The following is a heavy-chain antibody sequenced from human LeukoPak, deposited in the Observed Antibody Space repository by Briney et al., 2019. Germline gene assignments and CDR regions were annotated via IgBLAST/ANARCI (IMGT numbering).Heavy chain of an antibody. CDR3: ARDLPPYCSGGSCYPDY. Sequence: PGGSLRLSCAASGFTFSSYSMNWVRQAPGKGLEWVSYISSSSSTIYYADSVKGRFTISRDNAKNSLYLQMNSLRDEVTAVYYCARDLPPYCSGGSCYPDYWGQGTLVTVSS. D-gene: IGHD2-15*01. CDR2: ISSSSSTI. V-gene: IGHV3-48*02. CDR1: GFTFSSYS. J-gene: IGHJ4*02.